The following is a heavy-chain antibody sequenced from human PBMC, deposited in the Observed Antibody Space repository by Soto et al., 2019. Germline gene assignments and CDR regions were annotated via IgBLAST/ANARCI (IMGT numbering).Heavy chain of an antibody. V-gene: IGHV3-23*01. Sequence: GGSLRLSCAASGFTFSTYAMNWVRQAPGKGLEWVSGISGSGDSTYHADSVKGRFTVSRDNSKNTLYLQMNSLRAEDTAVFYCAKERSSGWSFDYWGQGTLGTVAS. CDR2: ISGSGDST. CDR1: GFTFSTYA. D-gene: IGHD6-19*01. CDR3: AKERSSGWSFDY. J-gene: IGHJ4*02.